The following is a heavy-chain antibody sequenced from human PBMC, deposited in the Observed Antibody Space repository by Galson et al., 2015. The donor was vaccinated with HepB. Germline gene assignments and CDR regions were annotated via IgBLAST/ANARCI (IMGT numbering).Heavy chain of an antibody. Sequence: LRLSCAASGFTFSNYAMHWVRQAPGKGLQFVSAITSSGSNTYYADSLKGRFTISRDNSKNTLYLQVSSLRDDDTALYYCVKLVKTDGFDIWGRGTMVTVSS. CDR2: ITSSGSNT. D-gene: IGHD3-22*01. V-gene: IGHV3-64D*06. CDR1: GFTFSNYA. CDR3: VKLVKTDGFDI. J-gene: IGHJ3*02.